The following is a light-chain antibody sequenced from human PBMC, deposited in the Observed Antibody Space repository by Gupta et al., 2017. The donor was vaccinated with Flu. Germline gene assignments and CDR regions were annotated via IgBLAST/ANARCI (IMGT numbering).Light chain of an antibody. CDR2: KAS. J-gene: IGKJ2*02. V-gene: IGKV1-5*03. Sequence: DIQMTQSPSTLSASVGDRVTITCRASQSVSPWLAWYQQKPGKAPKLLIYKASTVESGVPSRFSGSGSGTEFTLTISSRQPDDFATYYCQQEESSLCTLGQGTKLEIK. CDR3: QQEESSLCT. CDR1: QSVSPW.